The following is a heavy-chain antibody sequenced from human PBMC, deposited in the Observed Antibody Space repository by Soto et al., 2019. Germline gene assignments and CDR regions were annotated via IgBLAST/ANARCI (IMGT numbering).Heavy chain of an antibody. CDR1: GFSFSSYW. D-gene: IGHD2-21*02. Sequence: EVQLVESGGGLVQPGGSLRLSCAASGFSFSSYWMHWVRQAPGKGLVWVARIYSDGSSTTYADSVKGRFTISRDNAKNTLYLQMNSLRAEDTAVYYCERGALGVVVTAIHHDYWGQGTLVTVSS. J-gene: IGHJ4*02. CDR3: ERGALGVVVTAIHHDY. CDR2: IYSDGSST. V-gene: IGHV3-74*01.